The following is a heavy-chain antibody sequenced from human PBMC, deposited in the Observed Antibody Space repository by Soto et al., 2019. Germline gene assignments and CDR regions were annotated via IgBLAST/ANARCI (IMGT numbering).Heavy chain of an antibody. CDR2: ISYSGT. Sequence: QLQLQESGPGLVKPSETLSLTCTVSGGSISISDYYWVWIRQPPGKGLEWIGSISYSGTYYKPSLKSRVTISVDTPKNQFSLRLSSVTAADKAVYYCARRAGSIVVPAYSWGQGTLVTVSS. CDR1: GGSISISDYY. CDR3: ARRAGSIVVPAYS. J-gene: IGHJ4*02. V-gene: IGHV4-39*01. D-gene: IGHD6-19*01.